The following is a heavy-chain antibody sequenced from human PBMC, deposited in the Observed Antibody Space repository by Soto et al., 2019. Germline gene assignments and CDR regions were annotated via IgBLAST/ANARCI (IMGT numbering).Heavy chain of an antibody. J-gene: IGHJ5*02. D-gene: IGHD3-3*01. Sequence: SSETLSLTCAVYGGSFSGYYWSWIRQPPGKGLEWIGEINHSGSTNYNPSLKSRVTISVDTSKNQFSLKLSSVTAADTAVYYCARVVASRSYYDFWSSTSIGPWGQGTLVTVSS. CDR2: INHSGST. CDR1: GGSFSGYY. CDR3: ARVVASRSYYDFWSSTSIGP. V-gene: IGHV4-34*01.